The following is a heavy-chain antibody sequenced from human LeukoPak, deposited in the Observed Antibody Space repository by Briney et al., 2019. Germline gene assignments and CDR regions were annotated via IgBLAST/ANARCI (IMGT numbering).Heavy chain of an antibody. Sequence: SETLSLTCTVSGGSISGYYWSWIRQPPGKGLEWIGEINHSGSTNYNPSLKSRVTISVDTSKNQFSLKLSSVTAADTAVYYCARGGLDVAHDSSGYYYVAYWGQGTLVTVSS. D-gene: IGHD3-22*01. V-gene: IGHV4-34*01. CDR1: GGSISGYY. CDR2: INHSGST. CDR3: ARGGLDVAHDSSGYYYVAY. J-gene: IGHJ4*02.